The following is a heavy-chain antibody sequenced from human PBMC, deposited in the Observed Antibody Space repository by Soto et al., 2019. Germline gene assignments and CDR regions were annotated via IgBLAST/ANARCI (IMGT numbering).Heavy chain of an antibody. CDR3: AREGRIVGAIHFDY. Sequence: LSLTCAASGFTFSSYSMNWVRQAPGKGLEWVSYISSSSSTIYYADSVKGRFTISRDNAKNSLYLQMNSLRDEDTAVYYCAREGRIVGAIHFDYWGQGTLVTVSS. D-gene: IGHD1-26*01. J-gene: IGHJ4*02. CDR2: ISSSSSTI. V-gene: IGHV3-48*02. CDR1: GFTFSSYS.